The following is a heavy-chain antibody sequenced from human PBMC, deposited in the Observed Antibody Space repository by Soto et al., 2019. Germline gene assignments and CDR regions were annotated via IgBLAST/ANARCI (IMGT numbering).Heavy chain of an antibody. Sequence: QVQLQESGPGLVKPSETLSLTCTVSGGSVTSGSYYWSWTRQPPGKGLEWIGYIYYSGSTNYNPSLKSRVTISVDTSKNQISLKLSSVTAADTAVYYCARDQGIAVAVFDYWGQGTLVTVSS. CDR3: ARDQGIAVAVFDY. J-gene: IGHJ4*02. CDR2: IYYSGST. D-gene: IGHD6-19*01. V-gene: IGHV4-61*01. CDR1: GGSVTSGSYY.